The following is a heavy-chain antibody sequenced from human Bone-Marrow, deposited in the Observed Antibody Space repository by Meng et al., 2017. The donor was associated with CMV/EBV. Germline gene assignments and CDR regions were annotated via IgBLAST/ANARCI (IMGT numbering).Heavy chain of an antibody. V-gene: IGHV1-2*02. Sequence: ASVKVSCKASGYTFTGYYIHWVRQAPGQGLEWMGWINPNTGGTNSAQKFQGRVTMTRDTSFSTAYMELSRLRFDDTAMYYCARSGRSGYDNWGQGTLVTVSS. CDR2: INPNTGGT. CDR1: GYTFTGYY. D-gene: IGHD3-3*01. CDR3: ARSGRSGYDN. J-gene: IGHJ4*02.